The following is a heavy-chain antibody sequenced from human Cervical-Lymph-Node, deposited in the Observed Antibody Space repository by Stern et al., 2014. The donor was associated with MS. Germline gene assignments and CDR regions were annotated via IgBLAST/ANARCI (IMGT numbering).Heavy chain of an antibody. CDR2: IYYIGTT. Sequence: MQLVESGPGLVQPSETLSLTCPVSGGSISNYYWSWIRQPPGKGLEWIGYIYYIGTTNYNPSLKSRVTISVDTYKNQFSLRLSSVSVADTAVYYCARHGDTSFVYWGQGTLVTISS. CDR1: GGSISNYY. CDR3: ARHGDTSFVY. D-gene: IGHD2-21*02. V-gene: IGHV4-59*08. J-gene: IGHJ4*02.